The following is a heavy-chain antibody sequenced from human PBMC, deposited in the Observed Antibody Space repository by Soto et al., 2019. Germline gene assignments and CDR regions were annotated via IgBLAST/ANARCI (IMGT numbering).Heavy chain of an antibody. CDR2: IYYSGST. J-gene: IGHJ3*02. Sequence: WTWIRQPPGKGLECIGYIYYSGSTNYNPSLKSRVTISVDTSKNQFSLKLTSVTAADTAVYYCARDQFNWNGLDAFDIWGQGTMVTVSS. V-gene: IGHV4-59*01. D-gene: IGHD1-1*01. CDR3: ARDQFNWNGLDAFDI.